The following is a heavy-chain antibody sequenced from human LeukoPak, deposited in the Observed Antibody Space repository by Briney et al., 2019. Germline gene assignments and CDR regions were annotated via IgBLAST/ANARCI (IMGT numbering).Heavy chain of an antibody. CDR2: ISYDGSNK. CDR1: GFTFSSYA. V-gene: IGHV3-30-3*01. D-gene: IGHD6-19*01. CDR3: ARDAVAATDYFDY. J-gene: IGHJ4*02. Sequence: PGGSLRPSCAASGFTFSSYAMHWVRQAPGKGLEWVAVISYDGSNKYYADSVKGRFTISRDNSKNTLYLQMNSLRAEDTGVYYCARDAVAATDYFDYWGQGTLVTVSS.